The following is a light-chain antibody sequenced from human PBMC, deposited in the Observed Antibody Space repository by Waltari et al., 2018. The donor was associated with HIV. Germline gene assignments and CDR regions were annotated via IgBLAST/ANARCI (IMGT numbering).Light chain of an antibody. CDR1: SGSIDSNY. CDR2: DDD. V-gene: IGLV6-57*03. Sequence: KFMLTQPHSMSESPGKTVTISCTRTSGSIDSNYVQWFQPRPGSAPTTVIFDDDRRPSGVPARFSGSIDKSSNSASLTISGLRPEDEADYYCQSFETGTQVFGGGTKLTVL. CDR3: QSFETGTQV. J-gene: IGLJ3*02.